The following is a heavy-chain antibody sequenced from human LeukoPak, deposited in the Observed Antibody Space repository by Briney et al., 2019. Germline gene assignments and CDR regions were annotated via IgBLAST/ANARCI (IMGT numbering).Heavy chain of an antibody. J-gene: IGHJ3*02. CDR3: ARSQGLFDAFDI. CDR1: GGSFSGYY. Sequence: SETLSLTCAVYGGSFSGYYWSWIRQPPGKGLEWIGEINHSGSTNYNPSLKSRVTISVDTSKNQFSLKLSSVTAADTAVYYCARSQGLFDAFDIWGQGTMVTVSS. CDR2: INHSGST. D-gene: IGHD3/OR15-3a*01. V-gene: IGHV4-34*01.